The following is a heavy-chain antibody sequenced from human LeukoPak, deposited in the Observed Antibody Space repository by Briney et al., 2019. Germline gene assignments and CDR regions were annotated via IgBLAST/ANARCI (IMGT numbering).Heavy chain of an antibody. J-gene: IGHJ4*02. V-gene: IGHV3-9*01. Sequence: GGSLRLSCAASGFTFDDYAMHWVRQAPGKGLEWVSGISWNSGSIGYADSVKGRFTISRDNAKNSLYLQMNSLRAEDTALYYCANLAPKGASYWGQGTLVTVSS. CDR1: GFTFDDYA. D-gene: IGHD4/OR15-4a*01. CDR3: ANLAPKGASY. CDR2: ISWNSGSI.